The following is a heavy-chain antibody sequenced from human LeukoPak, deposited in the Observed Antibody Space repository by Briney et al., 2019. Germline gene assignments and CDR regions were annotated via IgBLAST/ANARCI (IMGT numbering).Heavy chain of an antibody. CDR3: TKHDRYSSSWYYFDY. J-gene: IGHJ4*02. D-gene: IGHD6-13*01. CDR2: LSGSGLST. V-gene: IGHV3-23*01. Sequence: GGSLRLSCAVSGFTFSNYAMSWVRQLPGKGLEWVSALSGSGLSTWYADSVKGRFTISRDNSKNTLSLQMNSLRAEDTAVYYCTKHDRYSSSWYYFDYWGQGTLVTVSS. CDR1: GFTFSNYA.